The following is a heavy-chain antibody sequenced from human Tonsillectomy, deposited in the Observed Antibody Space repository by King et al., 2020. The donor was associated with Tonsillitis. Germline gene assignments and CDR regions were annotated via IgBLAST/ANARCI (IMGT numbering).Heavy chain of an antibody. CDR2: IRFDGSNK. CDR3: AKVTGYGEDYGMDV. CDR1: GFTFRNYG. V-gene: IGHV3-30*02. D-gene: IGHD5-12*01. J-gene: IGHJ6*02. Sequence: VQLVESGGGLVQPGGSLRLSCAASGFTFRNYGMHWVRQAPGTGLEWVAFIRFDGSNKYYVASVKGRFTISRDQSKNTLYLQMNSLRAEDTAVYYCAKVTGYGEDYGMDVWGQGTTVIVSS.